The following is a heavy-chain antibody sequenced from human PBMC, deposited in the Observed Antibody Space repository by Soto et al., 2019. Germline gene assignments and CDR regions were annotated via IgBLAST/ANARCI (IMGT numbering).Heavy chain of an antibody. CDR1: GGSFNRHT. CDR2: IIPIFGTA. Sequence: QVQLVQSGAEVRKPGSSGRVSCKASGGSFNRHTISWVRQAPGQGLEWMGGIIPIFGTANHAQKFQGRVTIIADESTSPVYMELSSLRSDDTAIYYCARGWGYDSTDYYYAYWGQGTLVIVSS. D-gene: IGHD3-22*01. V-gene: IGHV1-69*01. J-gene: IGHJ4*02. CDR3: ARGWGYDSTDYYYAY.